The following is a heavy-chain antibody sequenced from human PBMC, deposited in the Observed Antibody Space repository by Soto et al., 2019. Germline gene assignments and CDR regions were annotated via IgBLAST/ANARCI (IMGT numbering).Heavy chain of an antibody. J-gene: IGHJ4*02. CDR2: IYTSGST. Sequence: KPSETLSLTCTVSGGSITNYYWAWIRQPAGKGLEWIGRIYTSGSTNYNPSLKSRVTMSVDTSKNQFSLKLSSVTAADTAVYYCARGETVLGFDYWGQGTLVTVSS. CDR3: ARGETVLGFDY. CDR1: GGSITNYY. D-gene: IGHD2-15*01. V-gene: IGHV4-4*07.